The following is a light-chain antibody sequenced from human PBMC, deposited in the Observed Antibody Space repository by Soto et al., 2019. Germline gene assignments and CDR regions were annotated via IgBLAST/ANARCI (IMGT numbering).Light chain of an antibody. CDR2: GAS. CDR3: QQYGSSPLYI. J-gene: IGKJ2*01. V-gene: IGKV3-20*01. Sequence: EIVLTQSPGTLSLSPGERATLSCRASQSVSSSYLAWYQQKPGQAPRLLIYGASSRATGIPDRFSGSGSGTNSTLTTGKLEPEIFAGFYLQQYGSSPLYIFGRGTKLEIK. CDR1: QSVSSSY.